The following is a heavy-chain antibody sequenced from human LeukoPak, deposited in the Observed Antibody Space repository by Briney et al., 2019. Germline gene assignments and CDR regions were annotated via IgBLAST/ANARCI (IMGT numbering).Heavy chain of an antibody. CDR1: GGSISSYY. Sequence: SETLSLTCTVSGGSISSYYWSWIRQPAGKGLEWIGRIYTSGSTNYNPSLKSRVTMSVDTSKNQFSPKLSSVTAADTAVYYCAREGDAGTYGSGWYFWGQGTLVTVSS. CDR2: IYTSGST. D-gene: IGHD6-19*01. CDR3: AREGDAGTYGSGWYF. V-gene: IGHV4-4*07. J-gene: IGHJ4*02.